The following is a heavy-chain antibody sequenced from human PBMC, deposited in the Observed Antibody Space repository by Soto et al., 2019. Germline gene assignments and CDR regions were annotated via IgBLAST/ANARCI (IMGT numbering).Heavy chain of an antibody. D-gene: IGHD5-12*01. CDR2: INGGHGNT. CDR1: GYSFSTYA. Sequence: QVQLVQSGAEVKKPGASVKVSCKASGYSFSTYAVHWVRQAPGQRLEWMGWINGGHGNTKYSQKFQGRVTITMDTFASTAYMELSSLRSEDTAVYFCARGGYDYFMVVDYWGQGTLVTVSS. CDR3: ARGGYDYFMVVDY. J-gene: IGHJ4*02. V-gene: IGHV1-3*01.